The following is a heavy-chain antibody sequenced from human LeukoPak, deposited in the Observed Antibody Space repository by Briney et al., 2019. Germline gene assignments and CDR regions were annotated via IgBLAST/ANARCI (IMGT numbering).Heavy chain of an antibody. CDR3: ARPSPPGDGYNPCDY. V-gene: IGHV3-30*02. Sequence: GGSLRLSCVASEFTFSSYGMHWVRQAPGKGLEWVASIRYDGSDKYYADSVKGRFAISRDNSKNTVYLQMNSLRTEDTAVYYCARPSPPGDGYNPCDYWGPGALVIVSS. J-gene: IGHJ4*02. D-gene: IGHD5-24*01. CDR1: EFTFSSYG. CDR2: IRYDGSDK.